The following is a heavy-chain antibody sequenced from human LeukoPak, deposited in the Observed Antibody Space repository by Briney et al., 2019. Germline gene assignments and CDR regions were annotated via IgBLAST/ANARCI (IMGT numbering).Heavy chain of an antibody. D-gene: IGHD4-17*01. J-gene: IGHJ4*02. CDR3: ARVVTTVTTWSPGYFDY. CDR1: GFTFNSYG. V-gene: IGHV3-30*03. Sequence: GGSLRLSCAASGFTFNSYGMHWVRQAPGKGLEWVAFISYDGSNTYYADSVKGRFTISRDNSKNTLYLLMNSLRAEDTAVYYCARVVTTVTTWSPGYFDYWGQGTLVTVSS. CDR2: ISYDGSNT.